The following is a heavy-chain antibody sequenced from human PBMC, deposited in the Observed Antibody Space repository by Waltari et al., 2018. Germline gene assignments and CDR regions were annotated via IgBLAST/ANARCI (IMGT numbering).Heavy chain of an antibody. Sequence: QVQLVQSGAEVKKPGASVKVSCTASGYTFTGYYMHWVQQAPGQGLEWMGRINPNSGGTNYAQKFQGRVTMTRDTSISTAYMELSRLRSDDTAVYYCARQYDSSGYYSFDPWGQGTLVTVSS. CDR3: ARQYDSSGYYSFDP. CDR2: INPNSGGT. J-gene: IGHJ5*02. CDR1: GYTFTGYY. D-gene: IGHD3-22*01. V-gene: IGHV1-2*06.